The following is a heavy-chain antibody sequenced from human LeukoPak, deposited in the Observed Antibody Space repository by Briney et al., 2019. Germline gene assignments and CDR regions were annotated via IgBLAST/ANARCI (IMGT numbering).Heavy chain of an antibody. CDR1: GNYW. CDR2: INSDGSWA. D-gene: IGHD2/OR15-2a*01. CDR3: VSFYETY. V-gene: IGHV3-74*01. J-gene: IGHJ4*02. Sequence: GGSLRLSCAASGNYWMHWVRQAPGKGLVWVSHINSDGSWASYADSVKGRFTISKDNAKNTVYLQMNSLRAEDTAVYYCVSFYETYWGRGTLVTVSS.